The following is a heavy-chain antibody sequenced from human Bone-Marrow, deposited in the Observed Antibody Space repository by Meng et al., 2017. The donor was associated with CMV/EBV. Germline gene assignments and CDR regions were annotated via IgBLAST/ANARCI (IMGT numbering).Heavy chain of an antibody. Sequence: SETLSLTCTVSGGSISSSSYNWGWIRHPPGKGLEWIGSIYYSGSTYYNPSLKSRVTISVDTSKNQFSLKLSSVTAADTAVYYCARGYCSSTSCYNYYYYYGMDVWGQGTTVTVSS. J-gene: IGHJ6*02. D-gene: IGHD2-2*01. CDR3: ARGYCSSTSCYNYYYYYGMDV. CDR1: GGSISSSSYN. V-gene: IGHV4-39*07. CDR2: IYYSGST.